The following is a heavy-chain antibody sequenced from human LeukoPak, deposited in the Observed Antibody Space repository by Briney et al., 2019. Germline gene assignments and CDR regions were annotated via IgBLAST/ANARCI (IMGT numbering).Heavy chain of an antibody. CDR1: GYSVSSNSAA. Sequence: SQTLSLTCAISGYSVSSNSAAWNWIRQSPSRGLVWLGRTYYRSKWYNDYAESVKSQITINPDTSKNQFSLQLNSVTPEDTAVYYCARGTTGTAPFDYWGQGTLVTVSS. V-gene: IGHV6-1*01. CDR3: ARGTTGTAPFDY. J-gene: IGHJ4*02. CDR2: TYYRSKWYN. D-gene: IGHD1-1*01.